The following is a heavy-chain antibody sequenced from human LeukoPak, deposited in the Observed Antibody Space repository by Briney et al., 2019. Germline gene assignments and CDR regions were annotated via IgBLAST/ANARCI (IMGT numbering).Heavy chain of an antibody. V-gene: IGHV3-23*01. CDR3: ARGPSGSYYGRDNDAFDI. CDR1: GFTFSSYA. CDR2: ISSSGGST. Sequence: GGSLRLSCAASGFTFSSYAMSWVRQAPGKGLEWVSAISSSGGSTYYADSVKGRFTISRDNSKNTLYLQMNSLRAEDTAVYYCARGPSGSYYGRDNDAFDIWGQGTMVTVSS. D-gene: IGHD1-26*01. J-gene: IGHJ3*02.